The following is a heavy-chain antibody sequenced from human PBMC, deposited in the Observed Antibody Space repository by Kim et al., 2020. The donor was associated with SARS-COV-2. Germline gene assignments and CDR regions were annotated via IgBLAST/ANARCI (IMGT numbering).Heavy chain of an antibody. J-gene: IGHJ4*02. Sequence: SQTFQGRVTSTRDTSASPAYMELSSLSSEDTAAYYCARVYGSGSLAFDYWGQGTLVTVSS. D-gene: IGHD3-10*01. V-gene: IGHV1-3*01. CDR3: ARVYGSGSLAFDY.